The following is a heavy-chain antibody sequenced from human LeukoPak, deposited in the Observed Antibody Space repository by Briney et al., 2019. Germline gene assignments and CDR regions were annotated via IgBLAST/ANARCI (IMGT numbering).Heavy chain of an antibody. V-gene: IGHV3-74*01. CDR2: INSDGSST. D-gene: IGHD2-15*01. CDR3: ARVNDCSGGSCYSPFDY. CDR1: GFTFSSYW. J-gene: IGHJ4*02. Sequence: GGSLRLSCAASGFTFSSYWMHWVRQAPGKGLVWVSRINSDGSSTSYADSVKGRFTISRDNAKNTLYLQMNSLRAEDTAVYYCARVNDCSGGSCYSPFDYWGQGTLVTASS.